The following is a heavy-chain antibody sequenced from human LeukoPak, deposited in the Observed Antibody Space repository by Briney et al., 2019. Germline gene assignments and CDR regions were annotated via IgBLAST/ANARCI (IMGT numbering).Heavy chain of an antibody. V-gene: IGHV3-23*01. D-gene: IGHD7-27*01. J-gene: IGHJ3*02. CDR1: GFTFISHA. Sequence: HPGGSLRLSCRVSGFTFISHAMSWVRQAPGKGLEWVSAISGSGGSTYYADSVKGRFTISRDNSKNTLYLQMNSLRAEDTAVYYCAKVDNWGWYNAFDIWGQGTMVTVSS. CDR2: ISGSGGST. CDR3: AKVDNWGWYNAFDI.